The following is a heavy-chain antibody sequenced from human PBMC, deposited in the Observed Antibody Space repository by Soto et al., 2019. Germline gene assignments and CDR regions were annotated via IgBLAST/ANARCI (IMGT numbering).Heavy chain of an antibody. J-gene: IGHJ6*02. Sequence: QVRLVQSGAEVKKPGSSVKVSCEASGGTFSSYAVTWVRQAPGQGLEWMGGIIPIVTTPNYAQKFQGRLTISADKSTSTSSTELSSLRSEDTGVYYCARVGYNFWSCYHYYGMDVWGQGPTVIVSS. CDR2: IIPIVTTP. CDR3: ARVGYNFWSCYHYYGMDV. D-gene: IGHD3-3*01. V-gene: IGHV1-69*06. CDR1: GGTFSSYA.